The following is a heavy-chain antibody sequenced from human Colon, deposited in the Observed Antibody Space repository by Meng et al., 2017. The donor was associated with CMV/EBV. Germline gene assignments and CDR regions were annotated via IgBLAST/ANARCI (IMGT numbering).Heavy chain of an antibody. J-gene: IGHJ5*02. Sequence: DGSINGSSWWSEVRQPPGKGLEWIGGIHDRKSTRYNEYLKRRITITVDQSKNQFSLELRSVTAADTAVYFCARHGIGAFANWFDPWGQGTLVTVSS. V-gene: IGHV4-4*01. CDR1: DGSINGSSW. D-gene: IGHD3-16*01. CDR2: IHDRKST. CDR3: ARHGIGAFANWFDP.